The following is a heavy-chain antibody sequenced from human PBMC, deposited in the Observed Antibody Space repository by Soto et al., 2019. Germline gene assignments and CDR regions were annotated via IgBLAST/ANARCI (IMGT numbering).Heavy chain of an antibody. D-gene: IGHD2-15*01. J-gene: IGHJ5*02. CDR3: AADRQARAGPYCIGVSCYPFHP. CDR1: GGIFRKFA. CDR2: TRPIFGAP. V-gene: IGHV1-69*13. Sequence: AASVRVSCTTSGGIFRKFAITWVRQAPGQGHERLDGTRPIFGAPTYARECQGRVTISADESMTTVFMDLSSHSAEDTAVYYCAADRQARAGPYCIGVSCYPFHPWGQGTLVTVSS.